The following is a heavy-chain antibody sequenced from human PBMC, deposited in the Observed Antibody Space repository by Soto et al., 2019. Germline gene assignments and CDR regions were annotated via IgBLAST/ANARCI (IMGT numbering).Heavy chain of an antibody. V-gene: IGHV3-30*18. J-gene: IGHJ4*02. CDR2: ISYDGSNK. D-gene: IGHD3-10*01. Sequence: QVQLVESGGGVVQPGRSLRLSCAASGFTFSSYGMHWVRQAPGKGLEWVAVISYDGSNKYYADSVKGRFTISRDNSKNTLYLQMNSLRAEDTAVYYCAKDATMVRAVPDYWGQGTLVTVS. CDR3: AKDATMVRAVPDY. CDR1: GFTFSSYG.